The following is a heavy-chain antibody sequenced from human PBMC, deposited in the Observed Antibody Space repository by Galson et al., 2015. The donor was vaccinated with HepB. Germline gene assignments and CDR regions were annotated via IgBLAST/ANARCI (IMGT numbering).Heavy chain of an antibody. V-gene: IGHV1-18*01. CDR3: ARGALVVVVSGTQNNWFDP. CDR2: ISPYNRDT. Sequence: SVKVSCKASGYTFSTYSITWVRQAPGQGLEWMGWISPYNRDTKYARKLQGRVTMTTDTFTTTAYMELRSLRSDDTAVYYCARGALVVVVSGTQNNWFDPWGQGTLVTVSS. CDR1: GYTFSTYS. J-gene: IGHJ5*02. D-gene: IGHD2-15*01.